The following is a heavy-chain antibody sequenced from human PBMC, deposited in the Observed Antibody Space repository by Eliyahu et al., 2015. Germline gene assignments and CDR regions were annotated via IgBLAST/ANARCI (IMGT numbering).Heavy chain of an antibody. CDR2: VXTDXSST. D-gene: IGHD6-6*01. J-gene: IGHJ4*02. V-gene: IGHV3-74*01. Sequence: EVQLVESGGGLVQPGGXLRLSCAASGFPFSXYWXHWVRQAQGKGXXVVSRVXTDXSSTTYADSVKGRFTISRDNAKNTLYLQMNSLRAEDTAVYYCAREYTSSSGRVYDYWGQGTLVTVSS. CDR3: AREYTSSSGRVYDY. CDR1: GFPFSXYW.